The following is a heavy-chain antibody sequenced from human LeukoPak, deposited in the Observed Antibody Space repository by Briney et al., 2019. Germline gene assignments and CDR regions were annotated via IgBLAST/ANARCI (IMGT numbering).Heavy chain of an antibody. Sequence: PSETLSLTCAVSGASISSNNWWSWVRPPPGKGVEWIGEIYHSGSTNCTPSLKSRVTISIDKSKNQFSLKLSSVTAADTAVYYCALISRGIAVPGTELWGQGTLVTVSS. CDR2: IYHSGST. J-gene: IGHJ4*02. D-gene: IGHD6-19*01. CDR3: ALISRGIAVPGTEL. V-gene: IGHV4-4*02. CDR1: GASISSNNW.